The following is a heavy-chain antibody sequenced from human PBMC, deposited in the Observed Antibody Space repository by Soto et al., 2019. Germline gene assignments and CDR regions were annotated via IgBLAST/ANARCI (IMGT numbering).Heavy chain of an antibody. CDR3: SRDRGWSLFDY. Sequence: PGGSLILSCAASGFTFSSYWMYWVRQAPGKGLVWVSRTNSDGSDTSYADSVKGRFTISRDNAKNTLYLQMNSLRAEDTAVYYCSRDRGWSLFDYWGQGTLVTXSS. CDR2: TNSDGSDT. V-gene: IGHV3-74*01. D-gene: IGHD6-19*01. J-gene: IGHJ4*02. CDR1: GFTFSSYW.